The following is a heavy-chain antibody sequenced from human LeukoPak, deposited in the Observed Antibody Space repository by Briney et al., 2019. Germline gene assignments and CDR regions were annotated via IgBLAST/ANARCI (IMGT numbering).Heavy chain of an antibody. V-gene: IGHV4-59*01. CDR1: GGSISSYY. D-gene: IGHD3-3*01. J-gene: IGHJ5*02. CDR3: ARDSVTIFAFDP. CDR2: IYYSGST. Sequence: SETLSLTCTVSGGSISSYYWSWIRQPPRKGLEWIGYIYYSGSTNYNPSLKSRVTISVDTSKNQFSLKLSSVTAADTAVYYCARDSVTIFAFDPWGQGTLVTVSS.